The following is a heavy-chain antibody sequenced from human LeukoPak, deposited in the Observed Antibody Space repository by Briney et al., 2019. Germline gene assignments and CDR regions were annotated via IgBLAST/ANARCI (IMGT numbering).Heavy chain of an antibody. CDR1: GFTFSSYG. CDR3: AKGYPDAFDI. Sequence: GRSLRLSCAASGFTFSSYGMHWVRQAPGKGLEWVAVISYDGSNKYYADSVKGRFTISRDNSKNTLYLQVNSLRAEDTAVYYCAKGYPDAFDIWGQGTMVTVSS. V-gene: IGHV3-30*18. J-gene: IGHJ3*02. CDR2: ISYDGSNK. D-gene: IGHD1-26*01.